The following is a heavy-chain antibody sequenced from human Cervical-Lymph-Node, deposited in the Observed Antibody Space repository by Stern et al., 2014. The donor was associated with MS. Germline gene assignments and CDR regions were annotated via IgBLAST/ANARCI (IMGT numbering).Heavy chain of an antibody. CDR2: RRTNCGTYTT. J-gene: IGHJ4*02. CDR1: GFSFSDHH. Sequence: EVQLVESGGGLVQPGGSLRLSCAASGFSFSDHHMDWVRQPPGKGLDWVARRRTNCGTYTTDYAASVQGRFILSRDDSENSLFLEMNSMRTEDTAVYYCVKGRDGAGDYWGQGTLVTVSS. D-gene: IGHD4-17*01. V-gene: IGHV3-72*01. CDR3: VKGRDGAGDY.